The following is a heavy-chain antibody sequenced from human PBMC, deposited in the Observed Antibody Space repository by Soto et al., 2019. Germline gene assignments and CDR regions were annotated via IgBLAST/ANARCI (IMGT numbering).Heavy chain of an antibody. CDR2: ISGSGGST. Sequence: GGSLRLSCAASGFTFSSYAMSLVRQAPGKGLEWVSSISGSGGSTYYADSVKGRFTISRDNSKNTLYLQMNSLRAEDTAVYYCAKKLYSNYVYYYYGMDVWGEGTTVTVSS. CDR1: GFTFSSYA. CDR3: AKKLYSNYVYYYYGMDV. D-gene: IGHD4-4*01. J-gene: IGHJ6*02. V-gene: IGHV3-23*01.